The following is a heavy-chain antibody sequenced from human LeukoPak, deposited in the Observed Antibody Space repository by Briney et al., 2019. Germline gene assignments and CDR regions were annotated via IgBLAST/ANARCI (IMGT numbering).Heavy chain of an antibody. CDR1: GDSVSSSSAA. Sequence: SQTLSLTCAISGDSVSSSSAAWNWIRQSPSRGLEWLGRTYYSSKWYNDYAVSVKSRITINPATSKNQFSLQLNSVTPEDMAVYYCARDQGYCSAGSCYHFDCWGQGTLVTVSS. CDR2: TYYSSKWYN. CDR3: ARDQGYCSAGSCYHFDC. D-gene: IGHD2-15*01. J-gene: IGHJ4*02. V-gene: IGHV6-1*01.